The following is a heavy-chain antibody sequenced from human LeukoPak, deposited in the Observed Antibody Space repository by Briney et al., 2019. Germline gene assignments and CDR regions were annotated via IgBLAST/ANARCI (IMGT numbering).Heavy chain of an antibody. J-gene: IGHJ4*02. CDR1: GFTFSSYA. Sequence: GGTLRLSCAASGFTFSSYAMSWVLQAPGKGLEWVSAISGSGGSTYYADSVKGRFTISRDNSKNTLYLQMNSLRAEDTAVYYCAKDGIAAAGTGYFDYWGQGTLVTVSS. CDR2: ISGSGGST. V-gene: IGHV3-23*01. CDR3: AKDGIAAAGTGYFDY. D-gene: IGHD6-13*01.